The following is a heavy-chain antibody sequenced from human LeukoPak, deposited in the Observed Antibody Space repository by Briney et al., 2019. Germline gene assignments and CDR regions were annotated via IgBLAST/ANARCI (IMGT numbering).Heavy chain of an antibody. V-gene: IGHV1-69*05. CDR1: VGTFSSYA. J-gene: IGHJ4*02. CDR3: ASLILTGTTDLDY. Sequence: SVKVSCKASVGTFSSYAISWVRQAPGQGLEWMGGIIPIFGSANYAQKFQGRVTITTDESTSTAYMELSSLRSEDTAVYYCASLILTGTTDLDYWGQGTLVTVSS. D-gene: IGHD1-7*01. CDR2: IIPIFGSA.